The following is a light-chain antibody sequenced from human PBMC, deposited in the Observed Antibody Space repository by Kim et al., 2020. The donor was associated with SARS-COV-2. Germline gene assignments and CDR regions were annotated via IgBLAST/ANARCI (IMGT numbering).Light chain of an antibody. V-gene: IGLV2-11*01. CDR2: EVS. Sequence: QSVTISCTGTSSDVGGYNYVSWYQQHPGKAPNLMIYEVSKRPSGVPDRFSGSTSGNTASLTISGLQAEDEADYYCCSYAGSYTYVVFGGGTQLTVL. J-gene: IGLJ2*01. CDR3: CSYAGSYTYVV. CDR1: SSDVGGYNY.